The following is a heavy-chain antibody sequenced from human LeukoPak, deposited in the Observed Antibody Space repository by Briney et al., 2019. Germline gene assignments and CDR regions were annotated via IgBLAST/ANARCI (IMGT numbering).Heavy chain of an antibody. Sequence: GESLKISCKGSGYSFTSCWIGWVRQMPGKGLEWMGIIYPGDSDTRYSPSFQGQVTISADKSISTAYLQWSSLKASDTAMYYCARHYYYGSGSYYNVAHGPRYYFDYWGQGTLVTVSS. D-gene: IGHD3-10*01. CDR3: ARHYYYGSGSYYNVAHGPRYYFDY. CDR2: IYPGDSDT. V-gene: IGHV5-51*01. CDR1: GYSFTSCW. J-gene: IGHJ4*02.